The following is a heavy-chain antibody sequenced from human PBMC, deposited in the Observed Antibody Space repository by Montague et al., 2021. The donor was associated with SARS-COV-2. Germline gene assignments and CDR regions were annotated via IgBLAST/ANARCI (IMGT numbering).Heavy chain of an antibody. CDR2: IHTSGST. CDR1: GXSISSYY. J-gene: IGHJ6*02. CDR3: ASGKYYDFWSGYYSHDYVSGMDV. Sequence: SETLSLTCTASGXSISSYYWSWIRQSAGKGLEWIGRIHTSGSTDYNPSLNSRVTMSVDTSKNQFSLKLGSVTAADTAVYYCASGKYYDFWSGYYSHDYVSGMDVWGQGTTVTVSS. D-gene: IGHD3-3*01. V-gene: IGHV4-4*07.